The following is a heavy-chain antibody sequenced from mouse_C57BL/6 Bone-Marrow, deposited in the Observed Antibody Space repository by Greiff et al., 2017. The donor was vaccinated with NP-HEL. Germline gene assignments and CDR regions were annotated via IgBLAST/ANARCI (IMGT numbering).Heavy chain of an antibody. D-gene: IGHD2-5*01. CDR2: ISSGGSYT. CDR3: ARHYYSNYFDY. J-gene: IGHJ2*01. V-gene: IGHV5-6*01. CDR1: GFTFSSYG. Sequence: EVKLMESGGDLVKPGGSLKLSCAASGFTFSSYGMSWVRQTPDKRLEWVATISSGGSYTYYPDSVKGRFTISSDNAKNTLYLQMSSLKSEDKAMYYCARHYYSNYFDYWGQGTTLTVSS.